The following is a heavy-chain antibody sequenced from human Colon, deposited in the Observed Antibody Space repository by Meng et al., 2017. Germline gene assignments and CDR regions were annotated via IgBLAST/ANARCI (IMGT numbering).Heavy chain of an antibody. D-gene: IGHD2-21*02. J-gene: IGHJ6*02. V-gene: IGHV3-66*02. CDR1: GFTVNTNY. CDR3: ARGGVSGGDRFSYTYHLDL. Sequence: GGSLRPPCLALGFTVNTNYLTWVRQAPGKGLEWVSLIYSGGSILYADSVKGRFSISRNNSKDTVYLQMNRPRPEDTAVYFCARGGVSGGDRFSYTYHLDLWGPGTTVTVSS. CDR2: IYSGGSI.